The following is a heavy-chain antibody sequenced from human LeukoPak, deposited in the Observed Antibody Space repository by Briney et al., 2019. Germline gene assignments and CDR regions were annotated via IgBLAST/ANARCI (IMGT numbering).Heavy chain of an antibody. CDR3: ATYSSSWYCFDY. CDR2: ISGSGGST. D-gene: IGHD6-13*01. CDR1: GFTFSSYA. Sequence: GGSLRLSCAASGFTFSSYAMSWVRQAPGKGLEWVSAISGSGGSTYYADSVKGRFTISRDNSENTLYLQMNSLRAEDTAVYYCATYSSSWYCFDYWGQGTLVTVSS. V-gene: IGHV3-23*01. J-gene: IGHJ4*02.